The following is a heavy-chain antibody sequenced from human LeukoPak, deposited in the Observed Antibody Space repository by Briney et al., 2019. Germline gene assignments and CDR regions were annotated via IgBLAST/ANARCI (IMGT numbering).Heavy chain of an antibody. Sequence: AGTLSLTCTVSGYTFSSGCYCCCRRPPRGRGQGWSGISYSSGSTYYAASLKSRFTISIDTSKNQFSLKLSSVTAADTAVYYCARGADCGGDCYRPLDAFDIWGQGTMVTVSS. CDR3: ARGADCGGDCYRPLDAFDI. D-gene: IGHD2-21*02. V-gene: IGHV4-38-2*02. J-gene: IGHJ3*02. CDR2: SYSSGST. CDR1: GYTFSSGCY.